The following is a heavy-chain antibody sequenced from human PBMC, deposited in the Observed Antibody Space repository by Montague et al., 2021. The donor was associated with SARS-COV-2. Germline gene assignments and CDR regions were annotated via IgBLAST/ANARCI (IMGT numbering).Heavy chain of an antibody. CDR3: ARDFDY. J-gene: IGHJ4*02. V-gene: IGHV4-59*13. CDR1: GGSISSYY. Sequence: SETLSLTCTASGGSISSYYWSWIRQPPGKGLEWIGYMYYSGSTNYNPSLKSRVTLSVDTSKNQFSLKLSSVTAAGTAVYYCARDFDYWGQGTLVTVSS. CDR2: MYYSGST.